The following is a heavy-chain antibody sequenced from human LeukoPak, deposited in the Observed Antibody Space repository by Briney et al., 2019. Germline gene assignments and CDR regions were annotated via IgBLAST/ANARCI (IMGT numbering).Heavy chain of an antibody. Sequence: SETLSLTCSVSGGSISSSTYYWVWIRQPPGRGLEWIGTMFPSGSSQYNLSLKSRVAISADMSKNQFSMKLSSVTAADTAVYYCARREGIGVVPGATGWGWAMDVWGQGTTVAVSS. J-gene: IGHJ6*02. V-gene: IGHV4-39*01. CDR2: MFPSGSS. D-gene: IGHD2-2*01. CDR3: ARREGIGVVPGATGWGWAMDV. CDR1: GGSISSSTYY.